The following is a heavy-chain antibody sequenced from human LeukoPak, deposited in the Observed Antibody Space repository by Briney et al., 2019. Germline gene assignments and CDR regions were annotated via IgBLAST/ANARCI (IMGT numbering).Heavy chain of an antibody. CDR2: ISGDSTDI. D-gene: IGHD3-22*01. CDR1: GFTLKSYA. CDR3: ARRGYSDSSGYDY. J-gene: IGHJ4*02. V-gene: IGHV3-21*01. Sequence: GGSLRLSCATSGFTLKSYAMNWVRQSPGKGLEWVSSISGDSTDIYYADSLMGRSTISRDNAKNSLYLQINSLRAEDTAIYYCARRGYSDSSGYDYWGQGTLVTVSS.